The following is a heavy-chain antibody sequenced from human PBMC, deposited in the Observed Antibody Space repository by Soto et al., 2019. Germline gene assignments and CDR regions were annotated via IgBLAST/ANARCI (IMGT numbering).Heavy chain of an antibody. V-gene: IGHV4-38-2*02. D-gene: IGHD5-12*01. CDR1: GYSISSGYY. CDR2: IYHSGST. CDR3: AREIIVATPYFDY. J-gene: IGHJ4*02. Sequence: SETLSLTCAVSGYSISSGYYWGWIRQPPGKGLEWIGSIYHSGSTYYNPSLKSRVTISVDTSKNQFSLKLSSVTAADTAVYYCAREIIVATPYFDYWGQGTLVTVS.